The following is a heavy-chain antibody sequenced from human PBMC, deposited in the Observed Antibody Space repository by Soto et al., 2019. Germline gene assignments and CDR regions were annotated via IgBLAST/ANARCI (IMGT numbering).Heavy chain of an antibody. D-gene: IGHD6-13*01. Sequence: ASVKVSCKASGYTFTSYGISWVRQAPGQGLEWMGSISAYSGNTNYAQKLQGRVTMTRDTSTSTAYMELSSLRADDTAVYYCAKDTAAAGAWGQGTLVTVSS. V-gene: IGHV1-18*01. J-gene: IGHJ5*02. CDR2: ISAYSGNT. CDR3: AKDTAAAGA. CDR1: GYTFTSYG.